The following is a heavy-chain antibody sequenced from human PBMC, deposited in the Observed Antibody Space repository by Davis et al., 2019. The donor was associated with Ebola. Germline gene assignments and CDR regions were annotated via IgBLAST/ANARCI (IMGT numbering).Heavy chain of an antibody. CDR3: AKRSDYRSFDY. V-gene: IGHV3-23*01. CDR1: GFTFSSYA. D-gene: IGHD4-11*01. CDR2: ISTGGGVT. J-gene: IGHJ4*02. Sequence: GGSLRLSCAASGFTFSSYAMSWVRQAPGKGLEWVSGISTGGGVTIYADSVKGRFTISRDNSKNTLYLQMNSLRGEDTAVYYCAKRSDYRSFDYWCQGTLVTVSS.